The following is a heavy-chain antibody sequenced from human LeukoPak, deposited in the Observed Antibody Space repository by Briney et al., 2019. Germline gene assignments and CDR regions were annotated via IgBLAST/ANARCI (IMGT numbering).Heavy chain of an antibody. V-gene: IGHV3-23*01. Sequence: SGGSLRLXCAASGFTFSSYAMSWVRQAPGKGLECVSAISGSGGSTYYADSVKGRFTISRDNSKNTLYLQMNSLRAEDTAVYYCAKDNYPIAVAGTHFDYWGQGTLVTVSS. J-gene: IGHJ4*02. CDR1: GFTFSSYA. D-gene: IGHD6-19*01. CDR2: ISGSGGST. CDR3: AKDNYPIAVAGTHFDY.